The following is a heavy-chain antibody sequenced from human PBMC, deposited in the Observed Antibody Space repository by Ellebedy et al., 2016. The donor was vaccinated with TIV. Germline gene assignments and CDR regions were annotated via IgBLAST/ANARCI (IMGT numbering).Heavy chain of an antibody. CDR2: ISGSGGGA. CDR1: GFTFSNYA. V-gene: IGHV3-23*01. J-gene: IGHJ1*01. Sequence: GGSLRLSXAASGFTFSNYAMSWVRQAPGKGLEWVSAISGSGGGAYYTELVKGRFTISRDNSKNRLLLQMNNLRAEDTAVYYCARAYQMPPGQCFQHWGQGTLVTVSS. CDR3: ARAYQMPPGQCFQH. D-gene: IGHD2-2*01.